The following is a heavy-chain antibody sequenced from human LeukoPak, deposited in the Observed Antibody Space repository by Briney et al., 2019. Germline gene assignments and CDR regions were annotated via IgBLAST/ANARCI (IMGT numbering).Heavy chain of an antibody. Sequence: PGGSLRLSCAASGFTISSHWMHWVRQVPGKGLVWVSRINSDGSSISYADSVKGRFTTSRDNAKNTLYLQMNSLRVEDTAVYHCTHDTVDTAVGIDYWGQGTLVTVSS. CDR2: INSDGSSI. J-gene: IGHJ4*02. V-gene: IGHV3-74*01. CDR1: GFTISSHW. D-gene: IGHD5-18*01. CDR3: THDTVDTAVGIDY.